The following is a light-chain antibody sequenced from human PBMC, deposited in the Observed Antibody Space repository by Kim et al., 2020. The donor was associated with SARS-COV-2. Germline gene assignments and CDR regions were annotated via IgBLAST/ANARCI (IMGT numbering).Light chain of an antibody. V-gene: IGKV1-5*01. J-gene: IGKJ2*01. CDR2: DAS. CDR3: QQYDIPPFT. Sequence: VGDRVTITCRASQTIKNWLACYQQKPGKAPKVLVFDASSLESGVPSTFSGSGSGTEFTLAISSLQPDDFATYYCQQYDIPPFTFGQETKLE. CDR1: QTIKNW.